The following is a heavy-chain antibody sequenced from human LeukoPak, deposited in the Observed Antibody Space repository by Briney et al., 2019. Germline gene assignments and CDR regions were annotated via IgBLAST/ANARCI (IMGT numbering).Heavy chain of an antibody. D-gene: IGHD1-26*01. CDR3: ARSKNGKCDY. CDR1: GDSISSSGYY. Sequence: SVTLSLTCSVSGDSISSSGYYWGWICQPPGKGLEWIGSMYYGGNTYYNASLKSRVTISVDTPKNLFSLKLNSVTAADTGVYYCARSKNGKCDYWGQGTLVTVSS. J-gene: IGHJ4*02. CDR2: MYYGGNT. V-gene: IGHV4-39*07.